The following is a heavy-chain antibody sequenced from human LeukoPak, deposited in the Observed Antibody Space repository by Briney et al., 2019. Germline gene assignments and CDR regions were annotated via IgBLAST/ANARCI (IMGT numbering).Heavy chain of an antibody. CDR3: AREETNYESY. D-gene: IGHD1-7*01. J-gene: IGHJ4*02. CDR2: ISSSGSTI. Sequence: PGGSLRLSCAASGFTFSTYEMNWVRQAPGKGLEWISYISSSGSTIYYADSVKGRFTISRDNAKSSLYLQMNSLRAEDTAVYYCAREETNYESYWGQGTLVTVSS. V-gene: IGHV3-48*03. CDR1: GFTFSTYE.